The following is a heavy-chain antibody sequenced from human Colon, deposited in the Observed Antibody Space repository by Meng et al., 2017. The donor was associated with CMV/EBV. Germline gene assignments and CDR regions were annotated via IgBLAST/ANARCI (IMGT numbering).Heavy chain of an antibody. CDR1: GFTFDDHA. CDR2: ITWNSETI. D-gene: IGHD7-27*01. V-gene: IGHV3-9*01. CDR3: AKDVVTGDGGDAFDV. Sequence: GGSLRLSCAASGFTFDDHAMHWVRQVPGKGPEWVAGITWNSETIAYGDSVKGRFTVSRDNAKTALYLQMNSLRAEDTALYYCAKDVVTGDGGDAFDVWGQGTMVTVSS. J-gene: IGHJ3*01.